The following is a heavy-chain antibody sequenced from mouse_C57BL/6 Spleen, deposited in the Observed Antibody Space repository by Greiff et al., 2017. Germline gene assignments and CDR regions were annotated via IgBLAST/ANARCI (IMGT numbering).Heavy chain of an antibody. Sequence: EVKLMESGGGLVKPGGSLTLSCAASGFTFSSYAMSWVRQTPEKRLEWVATISDGGSYTYYPDNVKGRFTISRDNAKNNLYLQMSHLKSEDTAMYYCARIGSSLYYAMDYWGQGTSVTVSS. D-gene: IGHD1-1*01. CDR2: ISDGGSYT. J-gene: IGHJ4*01. CDR3: ARIGSSLYYAMDY. V-gene: IGHV5-4*03. CDR1: GFTFSSYA.